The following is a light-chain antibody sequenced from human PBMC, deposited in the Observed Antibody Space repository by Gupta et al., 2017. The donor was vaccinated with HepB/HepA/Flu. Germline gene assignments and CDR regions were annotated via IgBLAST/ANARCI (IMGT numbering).Light chain of an antibody. Sequence: DIVMTQYPDSLAGSLGERATINCKSSQSVLYSSNNKNYLAWYQQKPGQPPKLLIYWASTRESGVPDRFSGSGSGTDFTLTISSLQAEDVAVYYCQQYYSTRTFGQGTKVEIK. CDR3: QQYYSTRT. V-gene: IGKV4-1*01. CDR2: WAS. CDR1: QSVLYSSNNKNY. J-gene: IGKJ1*01.